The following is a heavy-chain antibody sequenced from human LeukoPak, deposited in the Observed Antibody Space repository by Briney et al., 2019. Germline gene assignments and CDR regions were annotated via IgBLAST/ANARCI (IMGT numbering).Heavy chain of an antibody. J-gene: IGHJ6*03. CDR3: ARDYYCSGSYYNEVLYYYYYMDV. D-gene: IGHD3-10*01. CDR2: ISSSGSTI. Sequence: GGSLRLSCAASGFTFSDYYMSWIRQAPGKGLEWVSYISSSGSTIYYADSVKGRFTISRDNAKNSLYLQMNSLRAEDTAAYYCARDYYCSGSYYNEVLYYYYYMDVWGKGTTVTISS. V-gene: IGHV3-11*01. CDR1: GFTFSDYY.